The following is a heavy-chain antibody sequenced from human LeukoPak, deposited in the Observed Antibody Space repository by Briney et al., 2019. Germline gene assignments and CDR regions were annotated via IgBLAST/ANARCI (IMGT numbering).Heavy chain of an antibody. CDR3: ARVFTVTTGED. Sequence: GGSLRLSCAASGFTVSSNYMTWVRQAPGKGLEWVSVIYSGGSTYYADSVKGRFTISRDNSKNTLYLQMNSLRAEDTAVYYCARVFTVTTGEDWGQGTLVTVSS. CDR1: GFTVSSNY. CDR2: IYSGGST. J-gene: IGHJ4*02. D-gene: IGHD4-17*01. V-gene: IGHV3-53*01.